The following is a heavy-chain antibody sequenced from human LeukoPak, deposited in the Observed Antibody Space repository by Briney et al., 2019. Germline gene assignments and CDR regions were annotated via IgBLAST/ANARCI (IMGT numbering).Heavy chain of an antibody. V-gene: IGHV5-51*01. Sequence: GESLKISCKASGYTFTSYWIGWVRQMPGKGLEWMGIIYPGDSDTRYSPSLQGQVTISADKSISTAYLQWSSLKASDTAMYYCARKVATSYYYMDVWGKGTTVTVSS. D-gene: IGHD5-12*01. J-gene: IGHJ6*03. CDR1: GYTFTSYW. CDR2: IYPGDSDT. CDR3: ARKVATSYYYMDV.